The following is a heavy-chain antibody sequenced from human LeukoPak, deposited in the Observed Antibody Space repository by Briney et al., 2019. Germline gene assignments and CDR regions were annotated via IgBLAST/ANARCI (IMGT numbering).Heavy chain of an antibody. D-gene: IGHD3-22*01. CDR2: IWYDGSNK. J-gene: IGHJ4*02. CDR1: GFTFSSYG. Sequence: SLRLSCAASGFTFSSYGMHWVRQAPGKGLEWVAVIWYDGSNKYYADSVKGRFTISRDNSRNTLYLQMNRLRAEDTAVYYCASGGGVIPDYWGEGTLVTVSS. V-gene: IGHV3-33*01. CDR3: ASGGGVIPDY.